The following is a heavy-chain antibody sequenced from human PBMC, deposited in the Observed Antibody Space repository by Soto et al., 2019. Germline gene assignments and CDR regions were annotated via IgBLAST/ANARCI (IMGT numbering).Heavy chain of an antibody. V-gene: IGHV3-7*03. J-gene: IGHJ4*02. D-gene: IGHD6-19*01. CDR1: EFTFISSF. Sequence: PSETLRLSCIASEFTFISSFMGWVRQAPGKGLEWVANINQDGSGTYYVDSVKGRFTISRDNAKNSLYLQMNSLRAEDTAVYYCARYFRGSGRYFFDHWGQGTLVTVSS. CDR2: INQDGSGT. CDR3: ARYFRGSGRYFFDH.